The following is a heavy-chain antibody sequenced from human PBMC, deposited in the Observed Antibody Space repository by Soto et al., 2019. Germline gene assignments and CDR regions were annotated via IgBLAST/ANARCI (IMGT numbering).Heavy chain of an antibody. V-gene: IGHV3-48*02. CDR3: ARQINWRDGGA. J-gene: IGHJ5*02. CDR1: GFSLSDHG. CDR2: VNRGASSL. D-gene: IGHD3-16*01. Sequence: GGSLRLSCAASGFSLSDHGVNWVRQAPGKGLEWISSVNRGASSLYYAESVKGRFTMSRDDARNSVYLQMNSLRDEDTAVYYCARQINWRDGGAWGQGTLVTVSS.